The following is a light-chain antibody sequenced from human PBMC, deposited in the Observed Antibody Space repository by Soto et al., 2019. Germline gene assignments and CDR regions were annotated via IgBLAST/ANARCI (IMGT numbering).Light chain of an antibody. CDR1: QSVSSSY. CDR3: QQYGSSPLT. V-gene: IGKV3-20*01. CDR2: GAS. Sequence: DIVLTQSPGTLSLSQGERATLSCSASQSVSSSYLAWYQQKPGQAPRLLIYGASIRATGIPDRFSGSGSGTDFTLTISRLEPEDFAVYYCQQYGSSPLTFGGGTKVEIK. J-gene: IGKJ4*01.